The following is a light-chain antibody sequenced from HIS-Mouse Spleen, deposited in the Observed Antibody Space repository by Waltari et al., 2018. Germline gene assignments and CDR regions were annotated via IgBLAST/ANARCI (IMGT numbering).Light chain of an antibody. CDR1: ALPKKY. V-gene: IGLV3-10*01. CDR2: EDS. Sequence: SYELTQPPSVSVSPGQTARITCSGDALPKKYAYWDQQKSGQAPVLVNYEDSKRPSGIPERFSGSISGTMATLTISGAQVEDEADYYCYSTDSSGNHRVFGGGTKLTVL. J-gene: IGLJ2*01. CDR3: YSTDSSGNHRV.